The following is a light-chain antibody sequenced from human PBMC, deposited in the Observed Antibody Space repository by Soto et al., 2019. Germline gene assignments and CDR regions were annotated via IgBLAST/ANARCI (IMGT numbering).Light chain of an antibody. CDR1: STDVGSYNY. J-gene: IGLJ1*01. V-gene: IGLV2-14*03. CDR3: CSYTSSTHYV. Sequence: QSVLTQPASVSGSPGQSITISCTGTSTDVGSYNYVSWYQQHPGTAPQLMNYDVSSRPSGVSHRFSGSTSGNTASLTISGRPAEDEAAYCCCSYTSSTHYVLGTGTKVTVL. CDR2: DVS.